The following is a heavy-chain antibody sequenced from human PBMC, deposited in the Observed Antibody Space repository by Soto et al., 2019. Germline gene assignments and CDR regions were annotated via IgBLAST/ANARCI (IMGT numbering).Heavy chain of an antibody. D-gene: IGHD6-19*01. CDR2: THYSGTS. CDR3: ARGPQWLRSDNWFDP. V-gene: IGHV4-59*02. CDR1: GGSVSGYY. J-gene: IGHJ5*02. Sequence: QVQLQESGPGLVKPSETLSLTCTVSGGSVSGYYWSWIRQPPGKGLEWIGNTHYSGTSTYNPSPKCRVTISLDTSNNQYSLRLTSVTAADTAVYYCARGPQWLRSDNWFDPWGQGTRVTVSS.